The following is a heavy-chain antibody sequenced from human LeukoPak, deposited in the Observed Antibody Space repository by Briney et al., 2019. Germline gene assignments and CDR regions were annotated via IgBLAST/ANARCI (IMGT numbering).Heavy chain of an antibody. V-gene: IGHV4-59*08. Sequence: SETLSLTCTVSGDSITSYYWSWIRQPPGKGLEWIGYIYYTGSTKSNPSLKSRVTISLDMSKNQFSLKLSSVTAADTAIYYCASSYYYDGTRYFDYWGLGTLVTVSS. CDR2: IYYTGST. CDR1: GDSITSYY. CDR3: ASSYYYDGTRYFDY. D-gene: IGHD3-22*01. J-gene: IGHJ4*02.